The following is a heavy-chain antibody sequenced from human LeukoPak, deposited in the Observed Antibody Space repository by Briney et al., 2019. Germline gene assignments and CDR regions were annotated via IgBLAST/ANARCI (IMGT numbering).Heavy chain of an antibody. V-gene: IGHV3-11*05. J-gene: IGHJ4*02. D-gene: IGHD6-13*01. CDR1: GFTFSDYY. CDR3: AKDAAGPEY. Sequence: PGGSLRLSCAASGFTFSDYYMSWIRQAPGKGLEWVSYISSSLTYTNYADSVKGRFTISRDNSRNTLYLQMNSLSAEGTAVYYCAKDAAGPEYWGQGTLVAVSS. CDR2: ISSSLTYT.